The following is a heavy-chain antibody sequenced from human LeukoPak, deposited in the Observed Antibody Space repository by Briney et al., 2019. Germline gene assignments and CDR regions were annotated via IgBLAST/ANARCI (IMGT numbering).Heavy chain of an antibody. Sequence: GGSLRLSCAASGCTFSTFAMIWVRQPPGKGLEWFSSIFPSGGEIHYADSVRGRFTISRDNSKSTLSLQMNSLRAEDTAIYYCATYRQVLLPFESWGQGTLVTVSS. CDR1: GCTFSTFA. D-gene: IGHD2-8*02. CDR3: ATYRQVLLPFES. V-gene: IGHV3-23*01. CDR2: IFPSGGEI. J-gene: IGHJ4*02.